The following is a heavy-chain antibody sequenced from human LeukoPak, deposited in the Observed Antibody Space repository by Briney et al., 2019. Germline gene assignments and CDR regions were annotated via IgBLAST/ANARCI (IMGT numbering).Heavy chain of an antibody. Sequence: SETLSLTCTISGYSISSHYWSWIRQPPGKGLEWIGHIYHSGSTTYNPSLKSRVMISVGTSKKEFSLKLSSVTAADTAVYYCAGYSVSYGLDSWGQGTLVTVSS. V-gene: IGHV4-4*09. CDR1: GYSISSHY. CDR2: IYHSGST. D-gene: IGHD5/OR15-5a*01. J-gene: IGHJ5*01. CDR3: AGYSVSYGLDS.